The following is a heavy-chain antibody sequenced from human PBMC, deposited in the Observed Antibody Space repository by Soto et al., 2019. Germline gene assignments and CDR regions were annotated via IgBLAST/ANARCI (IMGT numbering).Heavy chain of an antibody. Sequence: QVQLVESGGGVVQPGRSLRLTCAASGFIFSSYGMHWVRQAPGKGLEWVAVIWYDGSNKYYADSVKGRFTISRDNSKNPLYLQMNSLRVEDTAVYYCARGNLGYHGMDVWGQGTTVTVSS. CDR3: ARGNLGYHGMDV. V-gene: IGHV3-33*01. CDR2: IWYDGSNK. D-gene: IGHD7-27*01. CDR1: GFIFSSYG. J-gene: IGHJ6*02.